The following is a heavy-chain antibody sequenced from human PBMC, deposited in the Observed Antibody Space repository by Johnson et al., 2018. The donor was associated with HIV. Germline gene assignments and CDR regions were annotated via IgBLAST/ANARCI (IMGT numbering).Heavy chain of an antibody. J-gene: IGHJ3*02. Sequence: QVQLVESGGGVVRPGRSLRLSCAASGFTFSSYAMHWVRQAPGKGLEWVAVISYDGTHKYYADSVKGRFTISRDNSKNTLYLQMNSLRVEDSAVYYCARDQRGGKSAFDIWGQGTLVTVSS. D-gene: IGHD4-23*01. CDR2: ISYDGTHK. CDR1: GFTFSSYA. CDR3: ARDQRGGKSAFDI. V-gene: IGHV3-30*14.